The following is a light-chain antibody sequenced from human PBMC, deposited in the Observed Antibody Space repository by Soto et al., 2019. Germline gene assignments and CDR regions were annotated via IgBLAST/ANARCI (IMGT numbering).Light chain of an antibody. CDR1: SSDIGRYNF. J-gene: IGLJ1*01. Sequence: QSALTQPASMSGSPGQSITISCTGTSSDIGRYNFVSWYQHHPGKAPKLIIYEATKRPSGVSYRFSGSKSGNTASLTISGLQAEDEADYDCTSYTITSPYVFGTGTKVTVL. V-gene: IGLV2-14*01. CDR3: TSYTITSPYV. CDR2: EAT.